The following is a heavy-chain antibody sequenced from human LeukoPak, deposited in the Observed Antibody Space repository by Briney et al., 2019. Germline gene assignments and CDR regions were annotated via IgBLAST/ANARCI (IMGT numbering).Heavy chain of an antibody. CDR1: GGTFSSYA. CDR3: ARGPVVVVVAAMERAVDY. V-gene: IGHV1-69*13. J-gene: IGHJ4*02. CDR2: IIPIFGTA. D-gene: IGHD2-15*01. Sequence: GASVKVSCKASGGTFSSYATSWVRQAPGQGLEWMGGIIPIFGTAKYSQKFQGRVTTTADESTSTAYMELSSLRSEDTAVYYCARGPVVVVVAAMERAVDYWGQGTLVTVSS.